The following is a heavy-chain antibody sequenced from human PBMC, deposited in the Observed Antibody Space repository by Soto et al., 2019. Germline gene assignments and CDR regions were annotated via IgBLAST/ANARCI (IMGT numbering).Heavy chain of an antibody. V-gene: IGHV1-69*01. J-gene: IGHJ6*02. CDR1: GGTFSSYA. CDR2: IIPIFGTA. D-gene: IGHD1-26*01. Sequence: QVQLVQSGAEVKKPGSSVKVSCKASGGTFSSYANSWVRQAPGQGLEWMGGIIPIFGTANYAQKFQGRVTITADESTSTAYMELSSLRSEDTAVYYCARKPGRGWEYYYGMDVWGQGTTVTVSS. CDR3: ARKPGRGWEYYYGMDV.